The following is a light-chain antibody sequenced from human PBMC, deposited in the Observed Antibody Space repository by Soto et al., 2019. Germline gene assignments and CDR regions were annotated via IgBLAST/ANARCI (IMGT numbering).Light chain of an antibody. CDR2: EVS. J-gene: IGLJ2*01. Sequence: QSALTQPASVSGSPGQSITSSCTGTSSDVGSYNLVSWYQQHPGKAPKLMIYEVSKRPSGVSNRFSGSKSGNTASLTISGLQAEDEADYYCCSYAGSSTFVFGGGTKVTVL. V-gene: IGLV2-23*02. CDR1: SSDVGSYNL. CDR3: CSYAGSSTFV.